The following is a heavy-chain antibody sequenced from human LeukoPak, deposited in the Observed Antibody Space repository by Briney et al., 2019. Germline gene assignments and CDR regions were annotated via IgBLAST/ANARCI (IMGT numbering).Heavy chain of an antibody. CDR1: GFTFSSYW. J-gene: IGHJ5*02. CDR2: INSDGSST. Sequence: PGGSLRLSCAASGFTFSSYWMHWVRQAPGKGLLWFSRINSDGSSTSYADSVKGRFTISRDNAKNTPYLQMNSLRAEDTAVYYCARAPPYYDILTGYPSWFDPWGQGTLVTVSS. V-gene: IGHV3-74*01. CDR3: ARAPPYYDILTGYPSWFDP. D-gene: IGHD3-9*01.